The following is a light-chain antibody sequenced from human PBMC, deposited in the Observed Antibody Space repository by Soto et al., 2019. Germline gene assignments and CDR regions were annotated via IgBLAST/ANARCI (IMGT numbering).Light chain of an antibody. CDR3: GSYSSSSTPFV. CDR2: EVS. CDR1: SSDVGGYNY. V-gene: IGLV2-14*01. Sequence: ALTQPASVSGSPGQSITISCTGTSSDVGGYNYVSWYQQHPGKAPELMIYEVSNRPSGVSNRFSGSKSGNTASLIISGLQADDEADYYCGSYSSSSTPFVFGTGTKLTVL. J-gene: IGLJ1*01.